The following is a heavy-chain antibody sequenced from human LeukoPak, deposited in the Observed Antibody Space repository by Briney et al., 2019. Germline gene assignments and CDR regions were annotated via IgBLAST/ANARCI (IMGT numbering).Heavy chain of an antibody. V-gene: IGHV3-7*05. CDR2: INADGSSK. CDR3: ASKGSSLTGTTHS. Sequence: GGSLRLSCAASGFTFTRYWIMWVRQAPGKGLEWVANINADGSSKHYVDSVKGGFTISRDNARNSVYLHMNILGADDTAVYYCASKGSSLTGTTHSWGQGWLVTVSA. D-gene: IGHD1-7*01. CDR1: GFTFTRYW. J-gene: IGHJ4*02.